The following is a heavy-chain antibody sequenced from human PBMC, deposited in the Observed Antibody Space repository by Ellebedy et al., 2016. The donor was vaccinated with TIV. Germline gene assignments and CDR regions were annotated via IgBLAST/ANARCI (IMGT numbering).Heavy chain of an antibody. CDR2: IWYDGSNK. D-gene: IGHD6-19*01. Sequence: PRGSLRLSCAASGFTFSSHAMHWVRPAPAKGLEWVGFIWYDGSNKDYADSVKGRFTISRDNSKNTLYLQMNSLRVEDTAVYYCAGDPPNSGWQLAYWGQGALVTVSS. CDR3: AGDPPNSGWQLAY. J-gene: IGHJ4*02. CDR1: GFTFSSHA. V-gene: IGHV3-33*01.